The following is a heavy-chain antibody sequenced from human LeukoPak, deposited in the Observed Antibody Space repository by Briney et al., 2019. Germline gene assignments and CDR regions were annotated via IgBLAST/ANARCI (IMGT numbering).Heavy chain of an antibody. V-gene: IGHV6-1*01. CDR2: TYYRSNWYN. CDR1: GDSVSSNSAA. J-gene: IGHJ4*02. Sequence: SQTLSLTCAISGDSVSSNSAAWNWIRRSPSVGLEWLGRTYYRSNWYNDYAVSVKSRITIIPDTSKNQFSLHLNSVTPEDTAVYYCGRGGTVAGYYFDYWGQGTLVTVSS. D-gene: IGHD6-19*01. CDR3: GRGGTVAGYYFDY.